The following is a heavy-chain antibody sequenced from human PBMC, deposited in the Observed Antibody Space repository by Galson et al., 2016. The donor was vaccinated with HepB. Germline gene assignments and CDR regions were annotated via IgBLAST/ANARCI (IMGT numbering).Heavy chain of an antibody. CDR3: TRDRRWPLWYFYL. Sequence: SVKVSCKASGYSFSTYDIVWVRQAPGQGLEWMGWVNPNSGNTGYAQKFQGRVTMTRDASLSTAYMELTSLTSEDTAVYYCTRDRRWPLWYFYLWGRGTLVTVSS. J-gene: IGHJ2*01. CDR2: VNPNSGNT. V-gene: IGHV1-8*01. CDR1: GYSFSTYD.